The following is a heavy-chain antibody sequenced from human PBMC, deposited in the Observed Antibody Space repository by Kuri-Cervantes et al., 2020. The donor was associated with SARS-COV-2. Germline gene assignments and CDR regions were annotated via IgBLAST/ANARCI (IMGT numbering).Heavy chain of an antibody. CDR3: VKAPEGPDDY. V-gene: IGHV3-64D*06. J-gene: IGHJ4*02. CDR1: GFTFSSYA. CDR2: ISSNGGST. Sequence: GESLKISCSASGFTFSSYAMHWVRQAPGKGLEYVSAISSNGGSTYYADSVKGRFTISRDNSKNTLYLQMSSLRAEDTAVCYCVKAPEGPDDYWGQGTLVTVSS.